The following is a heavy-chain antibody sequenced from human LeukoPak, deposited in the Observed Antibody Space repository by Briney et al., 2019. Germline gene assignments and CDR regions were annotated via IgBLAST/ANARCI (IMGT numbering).Heavy chain of an antibody. CDR2: ISYDGSNK. CDR3: GSVFEN. J-gene: IGHJ4*02. CDR1: GFTFSSYA. V-gene: IGHV3-30-3*01. Sequence: GRSLRLSCAASGFTFSSYAMHWVRQAPGKGLEWVAVISYDGSNKYYADSVKGRFTISRDNAKNTLYLQMNSLRAEDTAVYYCGSVFENWGQGTLVTVSS. D-gene: IGHD5/OR15-5a*01.